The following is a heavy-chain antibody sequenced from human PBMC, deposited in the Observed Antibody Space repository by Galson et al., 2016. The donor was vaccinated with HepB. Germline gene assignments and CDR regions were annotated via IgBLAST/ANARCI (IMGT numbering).Heavy chain of an antibody. CDR2: IYHSGTT. V-gene: IGHV4-4*02. Sequence: ETLSLTCDVSGGSISRSNWKSWVRQIPGKGLEWIGQIYHSGTTNYNPSLKSRVTMSVDKSNKQFSLNLRSVTAADTAVYYCAGYYDNDYWYFDLWGRGTLVTVSS. CDR1: GGSISRSNW. CDR3: AGYYDNDYWYFDL. D-gene: IGHD3-22*01. J-gene: IGHJ2*01.